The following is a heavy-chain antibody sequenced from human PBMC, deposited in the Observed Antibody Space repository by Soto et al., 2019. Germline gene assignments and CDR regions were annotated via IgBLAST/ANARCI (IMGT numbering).Heavy chain of an antibody. D-gene: IGHD4-4*01. CDR2: IGTSGKTI. V-gene: IGHV3-48*03. CDR1: VFTCSSYE. CDR3: ARDPAIYSGKFDYGLDV. Sequence: GSLRLCCAVSVFTCSSYEMNWVREAPGKGLEWVSYIGTSGKTIYYADSVRGRFTISRDNAKNSLYLQMNSLRAEDTAVYFCARDPAIYSGKFDYGLDVWGRGTTVTVSS. J-gene: IGHJ6*02.